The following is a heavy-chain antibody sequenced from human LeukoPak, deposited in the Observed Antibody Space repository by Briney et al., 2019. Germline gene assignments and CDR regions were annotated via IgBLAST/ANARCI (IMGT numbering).Heavy chain of an antibody. D-gene: IGHD6-19*01. CDR2: IYYSGST. J-gene: IGHJ4*02. V-gene: IGHV4-59*01. CDR1: GGSFSGYY. Sequence: PSETLSLTCAVYGGSFSGYYWSWIRQPPGKGLEWIGYIYYSGSTDYNPSLKSRVTISVDTSKNQFSLNLRSVTAADTAVYYCARGGSYASGWYANYWGQGTLVTVSS. CDR3: ARGGSYASGWYANY.